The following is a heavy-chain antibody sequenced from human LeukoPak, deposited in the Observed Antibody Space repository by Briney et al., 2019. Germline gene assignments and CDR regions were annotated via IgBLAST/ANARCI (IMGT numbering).Heavy chain of an antibody. CDR2: IIPILGIA. J-gene: IGHJ6*02. CDR1: GGTFSSYA. Sequence: SVKVSCKASGGTFSSYAISWVRQAPGQGLEWMGRIIPILGIANYSQKFQGSVTITADKSTRTAYMELSSLRSEDTAVYYCASGYCSSTSCPPTPYYYYGMDGWGQGTTVTVS. D-gene: IGHD2-2*03. CDR3: ASGYCSSTSCPPTPYYYYGMDG. V-gene: IGHV1-69*04.